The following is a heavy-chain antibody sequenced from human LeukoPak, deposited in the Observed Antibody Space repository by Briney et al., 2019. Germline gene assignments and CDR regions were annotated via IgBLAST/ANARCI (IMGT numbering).Heavy chain of an antibody. CDR2: IRSDSSIT. D-gene: IGHD7-27*01. Sequence: GGSLRLSCAASGFMFRSDPMNWVRQAPGKGLEWLSNIRSDSSITTYADSVRGRFTVSRDNDRNALYLQMNSLRDEDTAVYYCVRDTNWGFDQWGQGTLDTVSS. J-gene: IGHJ4*02. V-gene: IGHV3-48*02. CDR3: VRDTNWGFDQ. CDR1: GFMFRSDP.